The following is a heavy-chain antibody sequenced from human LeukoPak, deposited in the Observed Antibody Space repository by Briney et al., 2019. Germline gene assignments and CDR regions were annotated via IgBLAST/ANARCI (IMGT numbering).Heavy chain of an antibody. J-gene: IGHJ6*02. CDR2: INPNSGGT. CDR1: GYTFTGYY. CDR3: ARGPITIFGVVMGCYGMGV. Sequence: ASVKVSCKASGYTFTGYYMHWVRQAPGQGLEWMGWINPNSGGTNYAQKFQGRVTMTRDTSISTAYMELSRLRSDDTAVYYCARGPITIFGVVMGCYGMGVWGQGTTVTVSS. V-gene: IGHV1-2*02. D-gene: IGHD3-3*01.